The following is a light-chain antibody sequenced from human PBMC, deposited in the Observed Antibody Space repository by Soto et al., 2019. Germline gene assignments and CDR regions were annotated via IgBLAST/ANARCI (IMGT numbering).Light chain of an antibody. CDR1: SGSIASNY. J-gene: IGLJ6*01. CDR3: QSYHSGNVV. CDR2: ADN. Sequence: NFMLTQPHSVSESPGKTVTISCTRSSGSIASNYVQWYQQRPGSAPTPVIYADNERPSGVPDRFSGSIDSSSNSASLTSSGLKTDDEAGYSRQSYHSGNVVFGRATKVTVL. V-gene: IGLV6-57*04.